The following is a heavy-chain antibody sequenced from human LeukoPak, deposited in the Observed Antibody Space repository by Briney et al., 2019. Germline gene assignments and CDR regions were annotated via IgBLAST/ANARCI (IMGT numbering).Heavy chain of an antibody. V-gene: IGHV4-59*11. Sequence: SETLSLTCTVSGGSISSHDWGWIRQPPGKGLEWIGYIYDSGSTTYNPSPKSRVTILVDTSKDQVSLKLSSVTAADTAVYYCARGRRGRYYDISRYNYFDYWGQGTLVSVSS. CDR2: IYDSGST. CDR1: GGSISSHD. CDR3: ARGRRGRYYDISRYNYFDY. J-gene: IGHJ4*02. D-gene: IGHD3-22*01.